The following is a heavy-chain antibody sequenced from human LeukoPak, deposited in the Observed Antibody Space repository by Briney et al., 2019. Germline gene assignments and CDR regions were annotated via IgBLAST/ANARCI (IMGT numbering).Heavy chain of an antibody. J-gene: IGHJ3*02. CDR1: GGSISSGGYY. V-gene: IGHV4-31*03. D-gene: IGHD3-9*01. CDR3: ASADYDMAFDI. CDR2: IYYSGST. Sequence: SETLSLTCTVSGGSISSGGYYWSWIRQHPGKGLEWIGYIYYSGSTDYNPSLKSRFTMSVDTSKNQFSLRLSSVTAADTAVYYCASADYDMAFDIWGQGTMVTVSS.